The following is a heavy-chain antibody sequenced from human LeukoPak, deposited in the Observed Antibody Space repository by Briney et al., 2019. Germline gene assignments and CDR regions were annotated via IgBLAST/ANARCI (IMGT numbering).Heavy chain of an antibody. V-gene: IGHV1-69*13. J-gene: IGHJ6*02. Sequence: GASVKVSCKASGGTFSSYAISWVRQAPGQGLEWMGGIIPIFGTANYAQKFQGRVTITADESTSTAYMELSSLRSEDTAVYYCARAEYSSGWYIDSPTDYYYYGMDVWGQGTTATVSS. CDR1: GGTFSSYA. CDR3: ARAEYSSGWYIDSPTDYYYYGMDV. CDR2: IIPIFGTA. D-gene: IGHD6-19*01.